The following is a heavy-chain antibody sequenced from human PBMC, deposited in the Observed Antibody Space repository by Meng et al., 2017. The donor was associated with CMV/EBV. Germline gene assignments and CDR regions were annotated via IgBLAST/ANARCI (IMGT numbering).Heavy chain of an antibody. V-gene: IGHV3-15*01. D-gene: IGHD3-10*01. CDR1: GFTFSNAW. J-gene: IGHJ4*03. CDR2: IKSKTDGGTT. CDR3: TTESGGSGRRNFDY. Sequence: GGSLRLSCAASGFTFSNAWMSWVRQAPGKGLEWVGRIKSKTDGGTTDYAAPVKGRFTISRDDSKNTLYLQMNSLKTEDTAVYYCTTESGGSGRRNFDYWGQGTTVTVSS.